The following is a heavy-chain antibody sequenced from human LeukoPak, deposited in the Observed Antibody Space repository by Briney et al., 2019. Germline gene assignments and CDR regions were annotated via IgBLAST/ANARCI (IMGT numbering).Heavy chain of an antibody. D-gene: IGHD6-13*01. V-gene: IGHV1-2*02. CDR2: VNPNNGGT. J-gene: IGHJ4*02. Sequence: ASVKVSCKASGYTFTGYYMHWVRPAPGQGLEWMGWVNPNNGGTSYAQKFQGRVTMIRDTSITSAYMELPSLTSDDTAVYYCARGYSSPVPNFDYWGQGTLVTVSS. CDR1: GYTFTGYY. CDR3: ARGYSSPVPNFDY.